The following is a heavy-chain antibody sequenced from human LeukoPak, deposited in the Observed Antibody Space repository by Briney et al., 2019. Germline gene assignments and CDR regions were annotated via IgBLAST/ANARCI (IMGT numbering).Heavy chain of an antibody. CDR2: IKQDGSEK. V-gene: IGHV3-7*01. CDR1: GFTFSSYW. D-gene: IGHD4-17*01. Sequence: GGFLRLSCAASGFTFSSYWMSWVRQAPGKGLEWVANIKQDGSEKYYVDSVKGRFTISRDNAKNSLYLQMNSLRAEDTAVYYCARERGDYNGDAFDIWGQGTMVTVSS. J-gene: IGHJ3*02. CDR3: ARERGDYNGDAFDI.